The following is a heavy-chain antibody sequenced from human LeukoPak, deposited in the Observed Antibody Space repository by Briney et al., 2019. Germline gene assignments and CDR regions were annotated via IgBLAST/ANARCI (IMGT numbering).Heavy chain of an antibody. J-gene: IGHJ6*03. V-gene: IGHV4-39*01. CDR3: ARSLVVPAHSYYYYYMDV. CDR2: IYHSGST. D-gene: IGHD2-2*01. CDR1: GGSISSSSYY. Sequence: PSETLSLTCTVSGGSISSSSYYWGWIRQPPGEGLEWIGSIYHSGSTYYNPSLNSRVTISVDTSKNQFSLKLRSVTAADTAVYYCARSLVVPAHSYYYYYMDVWGKGTTVTVSS.